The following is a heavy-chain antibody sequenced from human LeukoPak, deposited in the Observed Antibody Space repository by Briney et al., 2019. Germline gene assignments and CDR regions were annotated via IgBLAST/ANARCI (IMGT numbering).Heavy chain of an antibody. Sequence: PGGSLSLSCEASGFTFSSYAMSWVRQAPGKGLEWVSAISGSGGSTYYADSVKGRFTISRDNSKNTLYLQMNSLRAEDTAVYYCAKEPYGGYGYYFDYWGQGTLVTVSS. CDR3: AKEPYGGYGYYFDY. J-gene: IGHJ4*02. V-gene: IGHV3-23*01. D-gene: IGHD5-12*01. CDR2: ISGSGGST. CDR1: GFTFSSYA.